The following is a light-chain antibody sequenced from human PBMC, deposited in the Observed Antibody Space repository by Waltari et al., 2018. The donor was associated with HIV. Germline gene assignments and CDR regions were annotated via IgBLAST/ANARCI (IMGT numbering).Light chain of an antibody. Sequence: SYVLTQPPSVSVAPGETATITCAGNNIGSKNEHWYQQRPGQAPILVISYDNERPSGIPERFSGSNSGNTATLTIRRVEVADEADYYCQVWDSDSDHVFGPGTEVTVL. CDR3: QVWDSDSDHV. J-gene: IGLJ1*01. CDR2: YDN. CDR1: NIGSKN. V-gene: IGLV3-21*01.